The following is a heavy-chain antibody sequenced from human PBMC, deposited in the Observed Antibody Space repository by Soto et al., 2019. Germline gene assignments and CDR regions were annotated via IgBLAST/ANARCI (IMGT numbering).Heavy chain of an antibody. Sequence: HPGGSLRLSCAASVFTFSSYAMSWVRQAPGKGLEWVSAISGSGGSTYYADSVKGRFTISRDNSKNTLYLQMNSLRAEDTAVYYCAKDFEQWLVRPSYFDYRAQRTPVTVSS. V-gene: IGHV3-23*01. CDR2: ISGSGGST. D-gene: IGHD6-19*01. CDR1: VFTFSSYA. CDR3: AKDFEQWLVRPSYFDY. J-gene: IGHJ4*02.